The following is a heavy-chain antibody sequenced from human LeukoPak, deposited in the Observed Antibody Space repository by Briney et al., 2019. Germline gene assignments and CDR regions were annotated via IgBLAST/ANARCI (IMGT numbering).Heavy chain of an antibody. J-gene: IGHJ4*02. V-gene: IGHV3-23*01. D-gene: IGHD1-26*01. CDR2: ITGNGDYT. CDR3: AKRSGINYGFFDS. Sequence: GGSLRLSCVASGFMFSNYAMHWVRQAPGKGLEWVSAITGNGDYTDYADSVKGRFTISRDNSKNTAYLQMNSLRSEDTAVYYCAKRSGINYGFFDSWGQGTLVTVSS. CDR1: GFMFSNYA.